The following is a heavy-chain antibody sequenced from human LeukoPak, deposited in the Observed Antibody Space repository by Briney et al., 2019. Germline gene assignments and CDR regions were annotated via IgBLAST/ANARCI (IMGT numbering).Heavy chain of an antibody. Sequence: SQTLSLTCTVSGGSISSGGYYWSWIRQHPGKGLEWIGYIYYSGSTYYNPSLKSRVTISVDTSKNQFSLKLSSVTAADTAVYYCARHLSMQPPGDAFDIWGQGTMVTVSS. V-gene: IGHV4-31*03. D-gene: IGHD2/OR15-2a*01. J-gene: IGHJ3*02. CDR3: ARHLSMQPPGDAFDI. CDR1: GGSISSGGYY. CDR2: IYYSGST.